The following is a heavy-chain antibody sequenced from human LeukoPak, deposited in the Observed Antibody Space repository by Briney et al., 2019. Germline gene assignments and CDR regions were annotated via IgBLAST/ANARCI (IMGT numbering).Heavy chain of an antibody. CDR1: GGSISSSSYY. CDR2: IYYSGST. J-gene: IGHJ3*02. CDR3: ARAPGAYVGADNAFDI. V-gene: IGHV4-39*07. D-gene: IGHD3-16*01. Sequence: SETLSLTCTVSGGSISSSSYYWGWIRQPPGKGLEWIGSIYYSGSTYYNPSLKSRVTISVDTSKNQFSLKLSSVTAADTAVYYCARAPGAYVGADNAFDIWDQGTMVTVSS.